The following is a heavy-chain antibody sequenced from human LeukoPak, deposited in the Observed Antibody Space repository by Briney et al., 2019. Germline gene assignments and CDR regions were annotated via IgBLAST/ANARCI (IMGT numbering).Heavy chain of an antibody. J-gene: IGHJ4*02. V-gene: IGHV3-23*01. CDR1: GFTFSSYA. CDR3: ASNAILWSRGSGNDY. Sequence: PGGSLRLSCAASGFTFSSYAMSWVRQAPGKGLEWVSAISGSGGSTYYADSVKGRFTISRDNSKNTLYLQMNSLRAEDTAVYYCASNAILWSRGSGNDYRGQGTLVTVSS. CDR2: ISGSGGST. D-gene: IGHD2-21*01.